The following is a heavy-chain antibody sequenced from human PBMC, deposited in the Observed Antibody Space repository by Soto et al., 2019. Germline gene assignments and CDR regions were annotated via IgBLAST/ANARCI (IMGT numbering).Heavy chain of an antibody. CDR2: ISYDGSNK. V-gene: IGHV3-30*18. Sequence: GGSLRLSCAASGFTFSSYGMHWVRQAPGKGLEWVAVISYDGSNKYCADSVKGRFTISRDNSKNTLYLQMNSLRAEDTAVYYCAKDLIAFDYWGQGTLVTVSS. CDR3: AKDLIAFDY. D-gene: IGHD3-16*01. CDR1: GFTFSSYG. J-gene: IGHJ4*02.